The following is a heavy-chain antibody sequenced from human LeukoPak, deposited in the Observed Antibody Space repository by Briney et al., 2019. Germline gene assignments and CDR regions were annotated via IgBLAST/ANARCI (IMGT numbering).Heavy chain of an antibody. CDR2: IHYSGST. CDR3: AGGLKWLSFDS. D-gene: IGHD6-19*01. V-gene: IGHV4-59*01. J-gene: IGHJ4*02. CDR1: DGSISNYY. Sequence: SETLSLTCTVSDGSISNYYWSWIRHPPGKGLEWIGYIHYSGSTSFNPSLKSRLSISVDTSKNHFSLRLSSVTAADTAVYYCAGGLKWLSFDSWGQGTLVTVSS.